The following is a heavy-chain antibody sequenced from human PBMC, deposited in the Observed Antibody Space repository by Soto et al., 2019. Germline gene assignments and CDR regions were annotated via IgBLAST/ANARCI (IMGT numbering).Heavy chain of an antibody. CDR3: ARWIQLWDYFDY. D-gene: IGHD5-18*01. Sequence: SETLSLTCTVSGGSISSGGYYWSWIRQHPGKGLEWIGYVYYSGSTYYNPSLKSRVTISVDTSKNQFSLKLSSVTAAYTAVYYCARWIQLWDYFDYWGQGTLVTVS. CDR1: GGSISSGGYY. J-gene: IGHJ4*02. V-gene: IGHV4-31*03. CDR2: VYYSGST.